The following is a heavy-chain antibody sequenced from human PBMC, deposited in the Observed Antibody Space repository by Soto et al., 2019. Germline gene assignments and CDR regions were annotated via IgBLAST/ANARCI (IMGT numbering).Heavy chain of an antibody. CDR1: GGSISTSRSY. V-gene: IGHV4-39*01. CDR2: IFDSGST. D-gene: IGHD2-21*01. CDR3: ARQPTTGDTDLWFDP. J-gene: IGHJ5*02. Sequence: QLQLLESGPGLVKASETLSLTCNVSGGSISTSRSYWAWIRQPPGKGLEWLANIFDSGSTYYNPSLASRVTVSVDTSRNEFSLMLRSVTAADTAVYYCARQPTTGDTDLWFDPWGQGTLGTVS.